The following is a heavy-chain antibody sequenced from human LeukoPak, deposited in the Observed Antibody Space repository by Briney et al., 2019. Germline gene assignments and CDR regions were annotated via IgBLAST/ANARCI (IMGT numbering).Heavy chain of an antibody. J-gene: IGHJ4*02. CDR2: VFYSGSN. CDR1: GGSISSHY. Sequence: SETLSLTCTVSGGSISSHYWSWIRQPPGKGLEWIGDVFYSGSNNYNPSLKSRPTISLDTSKNQFSLNLSSVTAADTAVYYCARGWAPRGQKSCFDYWGRGTLVTVSS. CDR3: ARGWAPRGQKSCFDY. D-gene: IGHD1-26*01. V-gene: IGHV4-59*11.